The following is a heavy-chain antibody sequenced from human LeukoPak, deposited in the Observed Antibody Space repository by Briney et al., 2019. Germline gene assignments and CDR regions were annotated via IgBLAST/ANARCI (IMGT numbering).Heavy chain of an antibody. Sequence: ASVKFSCKACGYTFTGYYMHWVRQAPGQGLEWMGWINPNSGGTNYAQKFQGRVTMTRDTSISTAYMELSRLRSDDTAVYYCARDPALLYGDYGMDVWGQGTTVTVSS. V-gene: IGHV1-2*02. D-gene: IGHD4-17*01. CDR1: GYTFTGYY. CDR3: ARDPALLYGDYGMDV. CDR2: INPNSGGT. J-gene: IGHJ6*02.